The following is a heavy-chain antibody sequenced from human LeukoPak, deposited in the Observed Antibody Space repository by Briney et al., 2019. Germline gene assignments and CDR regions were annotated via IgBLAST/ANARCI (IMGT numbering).Heavy chain of an antibody. Sequence: GGSLRLSCAASAFTFSSYSMNWVRQAPGKGLEWVSSISSSSSYIYYADSVKGRFTISRDNAKNSLYLQMNSLRAEDTAVYSCARDPRVYSSGWYPYYFDYWGQGTLVTVSS. D-gene: IGHD6-19*01. CDR1: AFTFSSYS. J-gene: IGHJ4*02. CDR2: ISSSSSYI. CDR3: ARDPRVYSSGWYPYYFDY. V-gene: IGHV3-21*01.